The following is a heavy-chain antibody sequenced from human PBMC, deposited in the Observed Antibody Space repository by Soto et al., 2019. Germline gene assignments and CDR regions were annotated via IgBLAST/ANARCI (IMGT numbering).Heavy chain of an antibody. V-gene: IGHV3-64*01. D-gene: IGHD4-17*01. CDR1: GFTFSSYA. J-gene: IGHJ4*02. Sequence: EVQLVESGGGLVQPGGSLRLSCAASGFTFSSYAMHWVRLAPGKGLEYVSAISSNGGSTYYANSVKGRFTISRDNSKNTLYLQMGSLRAEDMAVYYCARDLDYARTGYWGQGTLVTVSS. CDR3: ARDLDYARTGY. CDR2: ISSNGGST.